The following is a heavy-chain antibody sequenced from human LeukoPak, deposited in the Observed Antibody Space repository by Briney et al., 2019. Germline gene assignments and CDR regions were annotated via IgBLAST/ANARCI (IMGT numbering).Heavy chain of an antibody. CDR1: GFTFDDYA. Sequence: PGGSLRLSCAASGFTFDDYAMHWVRQAPGKGLEWVSLISGDGGSTYYADSVKGRFTISRDNSKNSLYLQMNSLRTEDTALYYCAKVRIPELHYCDSSGYYRGYFDYWGQGTLVTVSS. CDR2: ISGDGGST. V-gene: IGHV3-43*02. D-gene: IGHD3-22*01. CDR3: AKVRIPELHYCDSSGYYRGYFDY. J-gene: IGHJ4*02.